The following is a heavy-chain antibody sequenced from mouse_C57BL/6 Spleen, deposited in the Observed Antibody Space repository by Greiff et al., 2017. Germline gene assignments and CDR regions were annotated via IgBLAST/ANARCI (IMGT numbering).Heavy chain of an antibody. Sequence: VQLQQSGAGLVKPGASVKMSCKASGYTFTSCWITWVKQRPGQGLEWIGDIYPGSGSTNYNEKFKSKATLTVDTSSSTAYMQLSSLTSEDSAVYYCARWEDYDPYYYAMDYWGQGTSVTVSS. D-gene: IGHD2-4*01. CDR3: ARWEDYDPYYYAMDY. J-gene: IGHJ4*01. CDR1: GYTFTSCW. CDR2: IYPGSGST. V-gene: IGHV1-55*01.